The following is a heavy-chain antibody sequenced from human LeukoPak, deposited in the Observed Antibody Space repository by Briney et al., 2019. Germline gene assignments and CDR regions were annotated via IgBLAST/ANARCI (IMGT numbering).Heavy chain of an antibody. D-gene: IGHD7-27*01. J-gene: IGHJ5*02. CDR3: ARRKFLGWFDP. CDR2: LNPNSGNA. CDR1: GYIFTTYD. V-gene: IGHV1-8*03. Sequence: ASVKVSCKASGYIFTTYDIGWVRQATGQGLEWMGWLNPNSGNAGYAQKFQGRVTISRNTSISTAYMELSSLRSDDTAIYYCARRKFLGWFDPWGQGALVTVSS.